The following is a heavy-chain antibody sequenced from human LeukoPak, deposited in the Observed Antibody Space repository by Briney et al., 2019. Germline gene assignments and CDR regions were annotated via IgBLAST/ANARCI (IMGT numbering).Heavy chain of an antibody. D-gene: IGHD6-13*01. Sequence: ASVKVSCKASGYTFTSYGISWVRQAPGKGLEWMGLVDPEDGETVYAEKFQGRVTITADTSTDTAYMELSSLRSEDTAVYYCATDKIAAAGTEIDYWGQGTLVTVSS. CDR1: GYTFTSYG. J-gene: IGHJ4*02. V-gene: IGHV1-69-2*01. CDR2: VDPEDGET. CDR3: ATDKIAAAGTEIDY.